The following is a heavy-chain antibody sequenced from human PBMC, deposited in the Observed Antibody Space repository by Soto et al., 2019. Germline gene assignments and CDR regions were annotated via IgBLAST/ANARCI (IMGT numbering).Heavy chain of an antibody. J-gene: IGHJ4*02. V-gene: IGHV3-7*03. CDR1: GFRFSLFW. CDR2: INEDGSEK. Sequence: SLRLSCAASGFRFSLFWMSWVRQTPGKGLEWVANINEDGSEKFFADSVKGRFTISRDNAKNSLSLQMNSLTADDTAVYYCARTGWPQSSYYFDYWGQGTLVTVSS. D-gene: IGHD3-16*01. CDR3: ARTGWPQSSYYFDY.